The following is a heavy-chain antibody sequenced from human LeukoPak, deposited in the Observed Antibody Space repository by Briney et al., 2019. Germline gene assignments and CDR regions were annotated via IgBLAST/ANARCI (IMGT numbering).Heavy chain of an antibody. CDR3: ARHISSGWYYVDY. CDR1: GYSFTSVS. CDR2: IYPGDSDT. D-gene: IGHD6-19*01. Sequence: GESLKISCKGSGYSFTSVSIGWVRQMPRKGLEWMGIIYPGDSDTRYSPSFQGLVTISADKSVSTAYLQWSSLKASDTAMYYCARHISSGWYYVDYWGQGTLVTVSS. J-gene: IGHJ4*02. V-gene: IGHV5-51*01.